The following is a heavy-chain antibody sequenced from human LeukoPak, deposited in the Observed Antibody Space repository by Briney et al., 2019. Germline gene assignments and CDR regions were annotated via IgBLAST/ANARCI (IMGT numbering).Heavy chain of an antibody. J-gene: IGHJ5*02. V-gene: IGHV4-31*03. Sequence: SETLSLTCNVSGGSISRGGYYWSWIRQHPGKGLEWIGYIYYSGSAYYNPSLKSRLTISVDTSKNQFSLKLSSVTAADTAVYYCARAAVPWAYCGGDCQNRFDPWGQGTLVTVSS. CDR3: ARAAVPWAYCGGDCQNRFDP. CDR1: GGSISRGGYY. CDR2: IYYSGSA. D-gene: IGHD2-21*02.